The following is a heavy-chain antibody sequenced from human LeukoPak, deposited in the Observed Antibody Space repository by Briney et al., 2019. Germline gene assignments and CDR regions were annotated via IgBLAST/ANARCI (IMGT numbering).Heavy chain of an antibody. CDR1: GGSISSYY. Sequence: SETLSLTCTVSGGSISSYYWSWIRQPPGKGLEWIGYIYYSGSANYHPSLKSRVTVSVDTSKNRFSLRLSSVTAADTAVYYCARVTGYMVEDYFDYWGQGTLVTVSS. D-gene: IGHD6-13*01. J-gene: IGHJ4*02. CDR2: IYYSGSA. CDR3: ARVTGYMVEDYFDY. V-gene: IGHV4-59*01.